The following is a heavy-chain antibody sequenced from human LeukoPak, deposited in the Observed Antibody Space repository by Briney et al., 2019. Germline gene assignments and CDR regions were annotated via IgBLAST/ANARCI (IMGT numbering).Heavy chain of an antibody. J-gene: IGHJ4*02. CDR2: ISYVGSNK. V-gene: IGHV3-30-3*01. CDR1: GFTFSSYA. D-gene: IGHD3-9*01. CDR3: ARDLGLTGYYATFDY. Sequence: GRSLRLSCAASGFTFSSYAMHWVRQAPGKGLEWVAVISYVGSNKYYADSVKGRFTISRDNSKNTLYLQMNSLRAEDTAVYYCARDLGLTGYYATFDYWGQGTLVTVSS.